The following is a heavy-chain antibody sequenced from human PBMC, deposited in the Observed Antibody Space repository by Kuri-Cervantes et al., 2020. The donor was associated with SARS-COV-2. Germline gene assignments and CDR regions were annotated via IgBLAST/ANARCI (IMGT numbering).Heavy chain of an antibody. CDR1: GYTFTSYA. CDR3: ARTRIAAAGTGAFDI. J-gene: IGHJ3*02. D-gene: IGHD6-13*01. V-gene: IGHV1-3*01. CDR2: INAGNGNT. Sequence: ASVKVSCKASGYTFTSYAMHWVRQAPGQRLEWMGWINAGNGNTKYSQKFQGRVTITRDTSASTAYMELSSLRSEDTAVYYCARTRIAAAGTGAFDIWGQGTMVTVSS.